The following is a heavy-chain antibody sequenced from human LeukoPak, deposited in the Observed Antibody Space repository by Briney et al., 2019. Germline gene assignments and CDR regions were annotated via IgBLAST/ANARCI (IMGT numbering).Heavy chain of an antibody. V-gene: IGHV3-64*01. CDR2: ISSNGGST. J-gene: IGHJ3*02. CDR1: GFTFSSYA. D-gene: IGHD2-21*02. CDR3: ARVVTGALDI. Sequence: PGGSLRLSCAASGFTFSSYAMHWVRQAPGKGLEYVSAISSNGGSTYYANSVKGRFTISRDNSKNTLYLQMGSLRAEDMAVYYCARVVTGALDIWGQGTMVTVSS.